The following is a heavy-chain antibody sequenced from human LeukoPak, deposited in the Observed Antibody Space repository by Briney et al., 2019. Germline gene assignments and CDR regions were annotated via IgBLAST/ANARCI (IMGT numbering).Heavy chain of an antibody. V-gene: IGHV4-34*01. Sequence: SETLSLTCAVYGGSFSGYYWSWIRQPPGKGLEWIGEINHSGSTNYNPSLKSRVTISVDTSKNQFSLKLSSVTAADTAVYYCARGGPTFYCSGGSCYAHTLNYWGQGTLVTVSS. CDR3: ARGGPTFYCSGGSCYAHTLNY. CDR1: GGSFSGYY. J-gene: IGHJ4*02. CDR2: INHSGST. D-gene: IGHD2-15*01.